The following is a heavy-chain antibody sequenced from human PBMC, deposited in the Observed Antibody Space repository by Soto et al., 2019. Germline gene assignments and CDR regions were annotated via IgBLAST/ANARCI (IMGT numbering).Heavy chain of an antibody. V-gene: IGHV4-59*01. CDR3: ARVSSGWTFDY. CDR1: GGSISSYY. D-gene: IGHD6-19*01. CDR2: IYYSGST. J-gene: IGHJ4*02. Sequence: SETLSLTCTVSGGSISSYYWSWIRQPPGKGPEWIGYIYYSGSTNYNPSLKSRVTISVDTSKNQFSLKLSSVTAADTAVYYCARVSSGWTFDYWGQGTLVTVSS.